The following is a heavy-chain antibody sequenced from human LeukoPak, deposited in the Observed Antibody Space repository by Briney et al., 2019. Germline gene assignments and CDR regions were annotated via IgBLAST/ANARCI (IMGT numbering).Heavy chain of an antibody. V-gene: IGHV3-21*01. CDR2: ISSSSSYI. J-gene: IGHJ4*02. Sequence: GGSLRLSCAASGFTFSSYSMNWVRQAPGKGLEWVSSISSSSSYIYYADSVKGRFTISRDNAKNSLYLQMNSLRAEDTAVYYCARGYDYVWGSYRLYYFDYGGQGTLVTVSS. CDR1: GFTFSSYS. D-gene: IGHD3-16*02. CDR3: ARGYDYVWGSYRLYYFDY.